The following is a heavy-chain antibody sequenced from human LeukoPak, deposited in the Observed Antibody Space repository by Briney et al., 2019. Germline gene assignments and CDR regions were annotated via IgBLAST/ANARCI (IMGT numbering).Heavy chain of an antibody. D-gene: IGHD1-14*01. V-gene: IGHV1-18*01. CDR2: ISAYNGNT. J-gene: IGHJ4*02. CDR3: ARVVRARTNDY. Sequence: ASVKVSCKASGYTFTSYDINWVRQAPGQGLEWMGWISAYNGNTNYAQKLQGRVTMTTDTSTSTAYMELRSLRSDDTAVYYCARVVRARTNDYWGQGTLVTVSS. CDR1: GYTFTSYD.